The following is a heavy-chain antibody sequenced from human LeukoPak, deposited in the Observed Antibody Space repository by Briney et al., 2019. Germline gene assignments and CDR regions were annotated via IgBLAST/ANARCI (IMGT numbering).Heavy chain of an antibody. CDR1: GFTFSTYG. Sequence: GGSLRLSCAASGFTFSTYGMGWVRRAPGKGLEWVSALSGSGGTTYYADSVKGRFTISRHNSRNTLSLQMNSLRADDTAVYYCAKDRTGTTGADWFDPWGQGTLVTVSS. D-gene: IGHD1-1*01. CDR2: LSGSGGTT. J-gene: IGHJ5*02. CDR3: AKDRTGTTGADWFDP. V-gene: IGHV3-23*01.